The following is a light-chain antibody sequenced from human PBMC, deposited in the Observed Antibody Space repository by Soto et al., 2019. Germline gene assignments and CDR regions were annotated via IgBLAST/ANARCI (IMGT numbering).Light chain of an antibody. CDR3: QQYYGSPGIT. CDR2: GAS. Sequence: IVLTQSPGTLSLSPGERATLSCRASQSVSSNYLAWYQQKPGQAPRLLIYGASSRATDIPDRFSGSGSGTDFTLTISRLEPEDFAVYYCQQYYGSPGITFGQGTLLEIK. J-gene: IGKJ5*01. V-gene: IGKV3-20*01. CDR1: QSVSSNY.